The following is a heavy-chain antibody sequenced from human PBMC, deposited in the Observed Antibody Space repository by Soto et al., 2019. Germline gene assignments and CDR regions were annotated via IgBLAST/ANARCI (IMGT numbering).Heavy chain of an antibody. CDR1: GGSISSGGYY. CDR2: IYYSGST. CDR3: ARDPHRDYYGSGSYPS. D-gene: IGHD3-10*01. Sequence: TLSLTCTVSGGSISSGGYYWSWIRQHPGKGLEWIGYIYYSGSTYYNPSLKSRVTISVDTSKNQFSLKLSSVTAADTAVYYCARDPHRDYYGSGSYPSWGQGTLVTVS. J-gene: IGHJ5*02. V-gene: IGHV4-31*03.